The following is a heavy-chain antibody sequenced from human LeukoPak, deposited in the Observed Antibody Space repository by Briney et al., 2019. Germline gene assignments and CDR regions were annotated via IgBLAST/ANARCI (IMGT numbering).Heavy chain of an antibody. CDR1: GFTFSSYG. Sequence: GGSLRLSCAASGFTFSSYGMHWVRQAPGKGLEWVAFIRYDGSNKYYADSVKGRFTISRDNSKNTLYLQMNSLRAEDTAVYYCAKHVLRFLEWLPIDAFDIWGQGTMVTVSS. CDR3: AKHVLRFLEWLPIDAFDI. D-gene: IGHD3-3*01. J-gene: IGHJ3*02. V-gene: IGHV3-30*02. CDR2: IRYDGSNK.